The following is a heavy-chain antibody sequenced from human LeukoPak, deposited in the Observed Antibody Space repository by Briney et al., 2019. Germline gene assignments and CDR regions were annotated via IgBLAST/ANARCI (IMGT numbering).Heavy chain of an antibody. CDR3: ARGPGGIYGSGSYYNLGYFDY. V-gene: IGHV4-34*01. CDR1: GGSFSGYY. Sequence: SSETLSLTCAVYGGSFSGYYWSWIRQPPGKGLEWIGEINHSGSTNYNPSLKSRVTISVDTSKNQFSLKLSSVTAADTAVYYCARGPGGIYGSGSYYNLGYFDYWGQGTLVTVSS. CDR2: INHSGST. J-gene: IGHJ4*02. D-gene: IGHD3-10*01.